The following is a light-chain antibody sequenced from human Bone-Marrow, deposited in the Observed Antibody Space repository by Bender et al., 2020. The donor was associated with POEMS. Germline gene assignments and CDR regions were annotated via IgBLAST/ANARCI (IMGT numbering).Light chain of an antibody. CDR3: SSYAVSDFHVL. J-gene: IGLJ2*01. CDR2: DVT. V-gene: IGLV2-14*01. Sequence: QSALTQPASVSGSPGQSITISCTEASSDLGGYNYVSWYQQHPGKAPKLMIYDVTSRPSGVSSRFSGSKSGNTASLTISGLRAEDEADYYCSSYAVSDFHVLFGGGTRLSVL. CDR1: SSDLGGYNY.